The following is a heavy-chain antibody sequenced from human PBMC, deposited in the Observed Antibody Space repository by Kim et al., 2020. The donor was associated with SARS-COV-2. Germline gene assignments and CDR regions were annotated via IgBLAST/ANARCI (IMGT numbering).Heavy chain of an antibody. Sequence: VKGRFNISRDNSKNTLYLQMNSLRAEDTAVYYCAKGWDIVVVPAAIGVDYWGQGTLVTVSS. D-gene: IGHD2-2*02. V-gene: IGHV3-23*01. CDR3: AKGWDIVVVPAAIGVDY. J-gene: IGHJ4*02.